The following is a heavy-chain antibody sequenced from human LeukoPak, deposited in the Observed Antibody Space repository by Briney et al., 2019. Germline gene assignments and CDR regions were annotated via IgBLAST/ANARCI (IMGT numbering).Heavy chain of an antibody. V-gene: IGHV5-51*01. CDR3: ARRARNSNGYFLYAFDV. Sequence: GESLKISCKPSGNRFSDYWIGWVRQMPGKGLEWMSIIYPGDSEIRYSPSFQRQVTISADKSISTVYLQWSRLKASGTAMYYCARRARNSNGYFLYAFDVWGPGTLVTVSS. J-gene: IGHJ3*01. CDR1: GNRFSDYW. CDR2: IYPGDSEI. D-gene: IGHD3-22*01.